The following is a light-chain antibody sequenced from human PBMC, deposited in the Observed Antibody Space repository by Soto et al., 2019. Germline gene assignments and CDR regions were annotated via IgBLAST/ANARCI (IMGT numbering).Light chain of an antibody. CDR1: QSVSGY. J-gene: IGKJ4*01. CDR3: QQRSNWPST. V-gene: IGKV3-11*01. CDR2: DAS. Sequence: EIVLPQSPATLSLSPGESATLSCRASQSVSGYLAWYQQKPGQAPRLLMYDASNRATGIPARFSGSGSGTDFTLTISSLEPEDFAVYYCQQRSNWPSTFGGGTKVEIK.